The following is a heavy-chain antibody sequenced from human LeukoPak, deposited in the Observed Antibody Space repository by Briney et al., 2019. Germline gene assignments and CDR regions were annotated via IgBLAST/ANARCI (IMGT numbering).Heavy chain of an antibody. Sequence: PSETLSLTCAVYGGSFSGYYWSWIRQPPGKGLEWIGEINHSGSTNYNPSLESRVTISVDTSKNQFSLKLSSVTAADTAVYYCARDPHDDRAFDIWGQGTMVTVSS. CDR2: INHSGST. V-gene: IGHV4-34*01. J-gene: IGHJ3*02. CDR3: ARDPHDDRAFDI. D-gene: IGHD3-9*01. CDR1: GGSFSGYY.